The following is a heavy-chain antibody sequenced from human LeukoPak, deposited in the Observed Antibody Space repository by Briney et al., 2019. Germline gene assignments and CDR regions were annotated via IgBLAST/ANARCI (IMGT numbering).Heavy chain of an antibody. Sequence: SETLSLTCTVSGYSISSGYYWGWIRQPPGKGLEWIGSIYHSGSTYYNPSLKSRVTISVDTSKNQFSLKLSSVTAADTAVYYCARDLGSGSYHDYWGQGTLVTVSS. D-gene: IGHD1-26*01. CDR3: ARDLGSGSYHDY. CDR2: IYHSGST. CDR1: GYSISSGYY. J-gene: IGHJ4*02. V-gene: IGHV4-38-2*02.